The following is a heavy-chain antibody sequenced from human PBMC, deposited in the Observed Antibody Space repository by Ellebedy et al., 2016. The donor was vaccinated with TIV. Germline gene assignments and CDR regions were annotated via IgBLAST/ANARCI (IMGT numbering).Heavy chain of an antibody. D-gene: IGHD6-6*01. V-gene: IGHV3-11*01. CDR2: ITSSGVTT. J-gene: IGHJ4*02. Sequence: GESLKISXAASGFTFSDYYMSWIRQAPGKGLEWISYITSSGVTTYYADSVKGRFTISRDNAKNSVDLQMHSLRVEDTAVYYCARDLRITARDYYLDYWGQGTLVTVSS. CDR1: GFTFSDYY. CDR3: ARDLRITARDYYLDY.